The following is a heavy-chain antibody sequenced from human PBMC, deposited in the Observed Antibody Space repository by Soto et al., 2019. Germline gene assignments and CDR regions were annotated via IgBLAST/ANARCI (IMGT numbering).Heavy chain of an antibody. J-gene: IGHJ6*02. Sequence: PGGSLRLSCAASGFTFSSYAMSWVRQAPGKGLEWVSAISGSGGSTYYADSVKGRFTISRDNSKNTLYLQMNSLRAEDTAVYYCAKVLDYDFWSGYSDYYYGMDVWGQGTTVTVSS. CDR2: ISGSGGST. V-gene: IGHV3-23*01. CDR1: GFTFSSYA. D-gene: IGHD3-3*01. CDR3: AKVLDYDFWSGYSDYYYGMDV.